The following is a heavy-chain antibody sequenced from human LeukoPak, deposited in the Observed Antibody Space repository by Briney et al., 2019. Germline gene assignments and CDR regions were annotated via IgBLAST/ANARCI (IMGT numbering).Heavy chain of an antibody. D-gene: IGHD3-10*01. Sequence: QPGGSLRLSCAASGFTFSSYSMNWVRQAPGKGLEWVSYISSSSSTIYYADSVKGRFTISRDNAKNSLYLQMNSLRAEDTAVYYCARDLRGQITDYWGQGTLVTVSS. J-gene: IGHJ4*02. CDR2: ISSSSSTI. CDR3: ARDLRGQITDY. CDR1: GFTFSSYS. V-gene: IGHV3-48*01.